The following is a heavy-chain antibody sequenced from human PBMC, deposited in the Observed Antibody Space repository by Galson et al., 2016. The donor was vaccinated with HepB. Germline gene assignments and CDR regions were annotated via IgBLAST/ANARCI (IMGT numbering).Heavy chain of an antibody. CDR2: IIAVFRIG. Sequence: SVKISCKASGGTFSRFAISWVRQAPGQGLEWMGGIIAVFRIGNYAQKFQGRVKITADDSTSTAYMELSSLRSEDTAVYYCAREFPGSARGTHDAFDIWGQGTMVTVSS. V-gene: IGHV1-69*13. D-gene: IGHD6-13*01. J-gene: IGHJ3*02. CDR1: GGTFSRFA. CDR3: AREFPGSARGTHDAFDI.